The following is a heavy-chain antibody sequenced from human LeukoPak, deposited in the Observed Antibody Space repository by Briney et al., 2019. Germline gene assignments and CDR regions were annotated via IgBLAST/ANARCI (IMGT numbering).Heavy chain of an antibody. CDR3: ASTDYGDYNMDY. CDR1: GYTFTSYY. V-gene: IGHV1-46*01. D-gene: IGHD4-17*01. CDR2: INPSGGST. J-gene: IGHJ4*02. Sequence: ASVKVSRKASGYTFTSYYMHWVRQAPGQGLEWMGIINPSGGSTSYAQKFQGRVTMTRDTSTSTVYMELSSLRSEDTAVYYCASTDYGDYNMDYWGQGTLVTVSS.